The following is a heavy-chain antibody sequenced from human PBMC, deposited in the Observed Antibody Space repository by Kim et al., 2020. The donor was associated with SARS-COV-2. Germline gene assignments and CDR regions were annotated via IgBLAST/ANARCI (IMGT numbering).Heavy chain of an antibody. J-gene: IGHJ1*01. CDR1: GGTFSSYA. D-gene: IGHD2-15*01. CDR3: ARDPRYCSGGSCYHLSFQH. CDR2: IIPIFGTA. Sequence: SVKVSCKASGGTFSSYAISWVRQAPGQGLEWMGGIIPIFGTANYAQKFQGRVTITADESTSTAYMELSSLRSEDTAVYYCARDPRYCSGGSCYHLSFQHWGQGTLVTVSS. V-gene: IGHV1-69*13.